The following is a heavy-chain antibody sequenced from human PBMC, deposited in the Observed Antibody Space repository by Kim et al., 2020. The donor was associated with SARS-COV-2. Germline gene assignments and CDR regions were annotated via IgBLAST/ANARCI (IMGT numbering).Heavy chain of an antibody. V-gene: IGHV4-59*01. CDR3: ARRSSSENFFDY. J-gene: IGHJ4*02. CDR1: GGSITSYY. Sequence: SETLSLTCSVSGGSITSYYWSWIRQPPGKGLEWIGYISYSGRTNYNPSLKSRVTISVDTSNNQFSLKLSSVTAADTAVYYCARRSSSENFFDYRGQGTL. CDR2: ISYSGRT. D-gene: IGHD1-26*01.